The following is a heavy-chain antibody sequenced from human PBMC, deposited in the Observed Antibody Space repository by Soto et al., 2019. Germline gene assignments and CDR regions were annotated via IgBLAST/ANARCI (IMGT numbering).Heavy chain of an antibody. J-gene: IGHJ3*02. CDR3: ARDRGVWGAAASDAFDI. CDR2: ISSSSSYT. V-gene: IGHV3-11*06. CDR1: GFTFSDYY. D-gene: IGHD6-13*01. Sequence: GGSLRLSCAASGFTFSDYYMSWIRQAPGKGLEWVSYISSSSSYTNYADSVKGRFTISRDNAKNSLYLQMNSLRAEDTAVYYCARDRGVWGAAASDAFDIWGQGTMVTV.